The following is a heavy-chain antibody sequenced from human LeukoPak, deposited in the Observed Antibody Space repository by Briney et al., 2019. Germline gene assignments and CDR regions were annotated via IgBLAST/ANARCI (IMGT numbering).Heavy chain of an antibody. CDR2: ISSSSSTI. CDR3: ARDRPHITGTTGYFDY. J-gene: IGHJ4*02. Sequence: GGSLRLSCAASGFTFSSYSMNWVRQAPGKGLEWVSYISSSSSTIYYADSVKGRFTISRDNAKNSLYLQMNSLRAEDTAVYYCARDRPHITGTTGYFDYWGQGTLVTVSS. V-gene: IGHV3-48*01. D-gene: IGHD1-7*01. CDR1: GFTFSSYS.